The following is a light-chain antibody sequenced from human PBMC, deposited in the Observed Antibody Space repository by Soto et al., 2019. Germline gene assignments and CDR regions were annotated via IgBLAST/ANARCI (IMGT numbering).Light chain of an antibody. V-gene: IGLV2-11*01. CDR1: GSDVGDSSH. CDR2: EDN. CDR3: CLSPGSLTWL. J-gene: IGLJ3*02. Sequence: QSALTQPRSVSGSPGQSVTISCTATGSDVGDSSHVSWYQLHPGKAPKLMIYEDNNRPSGVPDRFSGSKSGSTASLTISGLQAEDEAEYYCCLSPGSLTWLFGGGTKLTVL.